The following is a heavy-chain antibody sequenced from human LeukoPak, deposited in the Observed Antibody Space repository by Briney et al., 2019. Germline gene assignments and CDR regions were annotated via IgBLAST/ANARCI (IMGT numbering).Heavy chain of an antibody. CDR1: GGSFSGYY. D-gene: IGHD3-16*01. J-gene: IGHJ3*02. Sequence: KPPETLSLTCAVYGGSFSGYYWSWIRQPPGKGLEWIGEINHSGSTNYNPSLKSRVTISVDTSKNQFSLKLSSVTAADTALYYCARGEYDYAWGSYSPNAFAMWGQGTMVTVSS. CDR3: ARGEYDYAWGSYSPNAFAM. CDR2: INHSGST. V-gene: IGHV4-34*01.